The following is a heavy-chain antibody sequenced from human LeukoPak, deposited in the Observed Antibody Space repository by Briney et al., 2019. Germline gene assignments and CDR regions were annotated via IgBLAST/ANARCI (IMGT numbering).Heavy chain of an antibody. CDR1: GYTFTGYY. CDR2: INPNSGDT. CDR3: AREVAMSAWRTLDS. D-gene: IGHD2-21*01. J-gene: IGHJ4*02. V-gene: IGHV1-2*06. Sequence: ASVTVSCKASGYTFTGYYMHWVRQAPGQGLEWMGRINPNSGDTSYEQKFQGRVTMTRDTSISTAYMELSRLSSDDTAVYYCAREVAMSAWRTLDSWGQGTLVTVSS.